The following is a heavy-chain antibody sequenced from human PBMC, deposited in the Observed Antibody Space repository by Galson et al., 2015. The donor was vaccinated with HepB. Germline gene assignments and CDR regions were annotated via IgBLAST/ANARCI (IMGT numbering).Heavy chain of an antibody. V-gene: IGHV3-30-3*01. J-gene: IGHJ6*02. CDR3: ARDQESRFLEWSIGNGMDV. Sequence: SLRLSCAASGFTFNYYTMYWVRQAPGKGLEWVALISYDESNKNYADSVKGRFTISRDNSKNTLYLQMNSLRAEDTAVYYCARDQESRFLEWSIGNGMDVWGQGTTVTVSS. CDR1: GFTFNYYT. CDR2: ISYDESNK. D-gene: IGHD3-3*01.